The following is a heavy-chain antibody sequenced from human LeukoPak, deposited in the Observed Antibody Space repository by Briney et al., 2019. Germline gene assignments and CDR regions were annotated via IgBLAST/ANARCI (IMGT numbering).Heavy chain of an antibody. CDR2: IYHSGST. CDR3: ARVGGPTAVAGIDY. Sequence: PSETLSLTCTVSGGSISSGGYYWSWIRQPPGKGLEWIGYIYHSGSTYYNPSLKSRVTISVDRSKNQFSLKLSSVTAADTAVYYCARVGGPTAVAGIDYWGQGTLVTVSS. CDR1: GGSISSGGYY. D-gene: IGHD6-19*01. J-gene: IGHJ4*02. V-gene: IGHV4-30-2*01.